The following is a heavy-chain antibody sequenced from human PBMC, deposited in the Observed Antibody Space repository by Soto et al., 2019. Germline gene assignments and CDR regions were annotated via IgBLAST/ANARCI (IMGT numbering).Heavy chain of an antibody. CDR1: GGSVSSGSYY. Sequence: SENLSVTSTVSGGSVSSGSYYWSWIRQPPGKGLEWIGYMYYSGSTNYNPSLKSRVTISLDTSKNQFYLKLSSVAAADTAIYYCATTRGTAGGGSFDFLGQG. V-gene: IGHV4-61*01. CDR2: MYYSGST. D-gene: IGHD2-8*02. J-gene: IGHJ5*01. CDR3: ATTRGTAGGGSFDF.